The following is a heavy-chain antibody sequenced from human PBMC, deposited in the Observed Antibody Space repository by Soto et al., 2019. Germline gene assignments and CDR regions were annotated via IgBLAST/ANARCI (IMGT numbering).Heavy chain of an antibody. V-gene: IGHV1-69*13. D-gene: IGHD5-18*01. CDR1: GGTFSSYA. Sequence: ASVKVSCKASGGTFSSYAISWVRQAPGQGLEWIGGIIPIFGTANYAQKFQGRVTITADESTSTAYMELSSLRSEDTAVYYCARVVDTAMVHNWFDPWGQGTLVTVSS. J-gene: IGHJ5*02. CDR3: ARVVDTAMVHNWFDP. CDR2: IIPIFGTA.